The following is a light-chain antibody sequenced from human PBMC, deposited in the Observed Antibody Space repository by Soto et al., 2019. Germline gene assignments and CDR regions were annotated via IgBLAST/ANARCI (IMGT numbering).Light chain of an antibody. CDR2: GAS. V-gene: IGKV3-15*01. CDR3: QQYDGWPRT. Sequence: EILMTPSPATLSVSPGERVTLSCRASQSVRSNLAWYQQKLGQAPRLLIYGASTRATGIPARFSGSGSGTEFTLTISSLQSEDFASFYCQQYDGWPRTFGQGTKL. J-gene: IGKJ2*01. CDR1: QSVRSN.